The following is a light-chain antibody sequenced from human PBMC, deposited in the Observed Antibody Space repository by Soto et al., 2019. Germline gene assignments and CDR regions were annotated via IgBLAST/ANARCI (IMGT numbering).Light chain of an antibody. CDR2: KAS. CDR3: QQYSSYWT. V-gene: IGKV1-5*03. Sequence: DIQMTQSPSTLSASVGDRVTITCRASQSISSWLAWYQQKAGKAPKLLIYKASSLESGVPSRFSGSGSGTEFTLTISSLQPDDFATYYCQQYSSYWTFGQGTKVEIK. J-gene: IGKJ1*01. CDR1: QSISSW.